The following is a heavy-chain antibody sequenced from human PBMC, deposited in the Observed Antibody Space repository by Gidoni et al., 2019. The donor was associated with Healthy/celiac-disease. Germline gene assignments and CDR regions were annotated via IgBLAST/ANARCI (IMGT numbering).Heavy chain of an antibody. CDR2: ISAYNGNT. Sequence: QVQLVQSGAEVKKPGASVKVSCKASGYTFTSDGISRVQKAPGQGLEWMGWISAYNGNTNYAQKLQGRVTMTTDTSTSTAYMELRSLRSDDTAVYYCARDTDTDIVVVPAAIGYYYYYGMDVWGQGTTVTVSS. J-gene: IGHJ6*02. CDR3: ARDTDTDIVVVPAAIGYYYYYGMDV. CDR1: GYTFTSDG. V-gene: IGHV1-18*04. D-gene: IGHD2-2*01.